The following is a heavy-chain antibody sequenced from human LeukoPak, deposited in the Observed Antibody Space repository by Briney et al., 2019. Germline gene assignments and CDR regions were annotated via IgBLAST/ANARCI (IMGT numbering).Heavy chain of an antibody. J-gene: IGHJ4*02. V-gene: IGHV1-18*01. Sequence: ASVKVSCKASGYTFTSYGISWVRQAPGQGLEWMGWISAYNGNTIYAQKLQGRVAMTTDTSTSTAYMELRSLRSDDTAVYYCARDAATGDPFDYWGQGTLVTVSS. CDR3: ARDAATGDPFDY. CDR2: ISAYNGNT. CDR1: GYTFTSYG. D-gene: IGHD6-25*01.